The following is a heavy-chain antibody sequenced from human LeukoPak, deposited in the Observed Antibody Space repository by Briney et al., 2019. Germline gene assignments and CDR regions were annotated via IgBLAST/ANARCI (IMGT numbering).Heavy chain of an antibody. CDR3: ARGPGGYYYYMDV. CDR2: MNPNSGNT. J-gene: IGHJ6*03. V-gene: IGHV1-8*02. CDR1: GYTFTSYD. Sequence: ASVKVSCKASGYTFTSYDINWVRQATGQGLEWMGWMNPNSGNTGYAQKFQGRVTMTRDTSINTAYMELSGLTSEGTAVYYCARGPGGYYYYMDVWAKGTTVTISS.